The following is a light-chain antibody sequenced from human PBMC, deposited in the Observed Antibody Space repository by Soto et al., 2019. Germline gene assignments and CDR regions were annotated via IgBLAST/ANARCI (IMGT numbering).Light chain of an antibody. Sequence: QSVLTQPASVSGSPGQPITISCTGTSSDVGSFDSVAWYQHNPGKAPKLMIYDVSNRPSGVSSRFSGSKSGNTASLSISGLHTEDAADYYCSSYTSSSTYVFGTGTKVTVL. CDR1: SSDVGSFDS. J-gene: IGLJ1*01. CDR2: DVS. CDR3: SSYTSSSTYV. V-gene: IGLV2-14*01.